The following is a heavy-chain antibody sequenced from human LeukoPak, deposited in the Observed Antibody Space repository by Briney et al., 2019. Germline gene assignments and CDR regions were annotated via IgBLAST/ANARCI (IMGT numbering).Heavy chain of an antibody. D-gene: IGHD3-22*01. V-gene: IGHV1-18*01. Sequence: ASVKVSCKASGYTFTSYGISWVRQAPGQGLEWMGWISAYNGNTNYAQKLQGRVTMTTDTSTSTAYMELRSLRSDDTAVYYCARRSMSYYDSSGYLYWGQGTLVTVSS. CDR1: GYTFTSYG. CDR3: ARRSMSYYDSSGYLY. J-gene: IGHJ4*02. CDR2: ISAYNGNT.